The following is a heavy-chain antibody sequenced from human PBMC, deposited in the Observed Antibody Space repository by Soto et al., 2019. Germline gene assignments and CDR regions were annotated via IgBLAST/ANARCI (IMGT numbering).Heavy chain of an antibody. D-gene: IGHD6-19*01. CDR1: GFTFSNYA. V-gene: IGHV3-23*01. Sequence: GGSLRLSCAASGFTFSNYAMSWVRQAPGKGLEWVSGINNNGGITHYADSVKGRFTISRDNSKNTLYLQINSLRAEDTAVYYCAQAHTSGWSSYYYYGLDVWGQGTTVTVSS. J-gene: IGHJ6*02. CDR2: INNNGGIT. CDR3: AQAHTSGWSSYYYYGLDV.